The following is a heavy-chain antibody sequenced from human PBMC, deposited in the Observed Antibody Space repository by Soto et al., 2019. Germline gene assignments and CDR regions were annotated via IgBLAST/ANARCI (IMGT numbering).Heavy chain of an antibody. D-gene: IGHD3-3*02. CDR2: INPTSGST. Sequence: QVQLVQAGAEVRRPGASVKVSCKASGYTFTSYHMHGVRQAPGQGLEWMGIINPTSGSTNYAQKFQGRVAMTRDTSTRTVYMELSSMRSEATAVYYCARRALASIDYWGQGTLVTVSS. J-gene: IGHJ4*02. CDR1: GYTFTSYH. CDR3: ARRALASIDY. V-gene: IGHV1-46*01.